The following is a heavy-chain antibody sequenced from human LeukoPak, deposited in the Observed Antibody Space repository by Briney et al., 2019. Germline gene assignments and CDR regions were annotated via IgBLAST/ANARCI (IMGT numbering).Heavy chain of an antibody. J-gene: IGHJ4*02. CDR1: GGSISSGSYY. V-gene: IGHV4-61*02. D-gene: IGHD6-13*01. CDR3: ARERGSLYYFDC. CDR2: IYTSGSA. Sequence: SETLSLTCTVSGGSISSGSYYWSWIRQPAGKGLEWIGRIYTSGSANYNPSLKSRVTISVDTSKNQFSLKLSSVTAADTAVYYCARERGSLYYFDCWGQGTLVTVSS.